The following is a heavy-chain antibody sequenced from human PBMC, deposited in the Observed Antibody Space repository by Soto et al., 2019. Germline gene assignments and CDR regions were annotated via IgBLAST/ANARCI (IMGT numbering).Heavy chain of an antibody. V-gene: IGHV4-59*08. Sequence: SETLSLTCTVSGGSISSYYWSWIRQPPGKGLEWIGYIYYSGSTNYNPSLKSRVTISVDTSKNQFSLKLSSVTAADTAVYYCARQSIAAARTLNFDYWGQGTLVTVSS. CDR2: IYYSGST. CDR1: GGSISSYY. D-gene: IGHD6-13*01. CDR3: ARQSIAAARTLNFDY. J-gene: IGHJ4*02.